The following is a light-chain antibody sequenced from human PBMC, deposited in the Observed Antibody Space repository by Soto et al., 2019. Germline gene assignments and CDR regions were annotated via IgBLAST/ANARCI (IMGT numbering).Light chain of an antibody. CDR3: AACDDSLNGVV. J-gene: IGLJ2*01. Sequence: QSVLTQPPSASGTPGQRVTISCSGRSSNIGSNTVNWYQQLPGTPPKLLIYSNNQRPSVVPDRFSGSKSGTSASLAISGLQSEDEADYYCAACDDSLNGVVFGGGTKLTVL. CDR1: SSNIGSNT. V-gene: IGLV1-44*01. CDR2: SNN.